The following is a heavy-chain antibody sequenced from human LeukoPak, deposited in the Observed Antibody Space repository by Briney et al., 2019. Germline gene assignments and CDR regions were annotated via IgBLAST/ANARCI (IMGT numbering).Heavy chain of an antibody. CDR1: GGSISSGSYY. Sequence: PSQTLSLTCTVSGGSISSGSYYWSWIRQPAGKGLEWIGRIYTSGSTNYNPSLKSRVTISVDTSKNQFSLKLSSVTAADTAVYYCARDCLEVPAAMSAWFDPWGQGTLVTVSS. CDR3: ARDCLEVPAAMSAWFDP. J-gene: IGHJ5*02. V-gene: IGHV4-61*02. CDR2: IYTSGST. D-gene: IGHD2-2*01.